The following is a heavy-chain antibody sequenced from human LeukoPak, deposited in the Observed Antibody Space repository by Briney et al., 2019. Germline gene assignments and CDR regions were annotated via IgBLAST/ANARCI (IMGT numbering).Heavy chain of an antibody. CDR2: INSDGSIT. Sequence: PGGSLRLSCAASGFTFTTYWMHWVRQAPEKGLVWVSHINSDGSITSYADSVKGRFTISRDNAKNTLYLQMNSLRDEDTAVYYCARDAVDTANAVWGQGITVTVSS. D-gene: IGHD5-18*01. CDR1: GFTFTTYW. CDR3: ARDAVDTANAV. V-gene: IGHV3-74*01. J-gene: IGHJ6*02.